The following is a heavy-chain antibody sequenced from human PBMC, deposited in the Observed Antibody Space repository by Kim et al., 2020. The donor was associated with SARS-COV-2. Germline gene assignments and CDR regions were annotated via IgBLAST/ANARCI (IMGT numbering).Heavy chain of an antibody. V-gene: IGHV3-23*01. Sequence: GGSLRLSCAAAGFTFGGSGMSWVRQAPGKGLEWVSYISGGGDSTYYADSGKGRLTIFRDNSKNTLYLQINSLRPEDTAIYYCASVMTAKYGLKHYLDYWG. J-gene: IGHJ4*01. CDR1: GFTFGGSG. CDR3: ASVMTAKYGLKHYLDY. D-gene: IGHD2-8*01. CDR2: ISGGGDST.